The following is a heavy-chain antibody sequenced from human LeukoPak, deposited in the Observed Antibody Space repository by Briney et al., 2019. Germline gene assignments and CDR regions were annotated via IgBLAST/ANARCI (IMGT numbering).Heavy chain of an antibody. CDR3: ARAYYYGSTNYYNPYYYCFYYKEV. CDR1: GYTFTSYG. D-gene: IGHD3-10*01. Sequence: ASVKLPCKASGYTFTSYGIIWVRQAPGQGLEWMEWISAYCCNTNYAQKLQGRLTVTRDASTSTAYMALKSLTSDDTPVYNCARAYYYGSTNYYNPYYYCFYYKEVWGKGTTAT. CDR2: ISAYCCNT. J-gene: IGHJ6*03. V-gene: IGHV1-18*01.